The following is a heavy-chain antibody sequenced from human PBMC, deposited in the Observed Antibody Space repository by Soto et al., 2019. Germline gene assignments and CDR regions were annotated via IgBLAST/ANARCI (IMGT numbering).Heavy chain of an antibody. V-gene: IGHV3-23*01. J-gene: IGHJ5*02. Sequence: EVQFLESGGGLVQPGGSLRLSCAASGVTFSNYAMNWVRQAPGKGLEWVSGISHSGSSTYYADSVKGRFTISRDNSKNTLLLEMNSLTAVGTAVNYCAKGFWVHHGSEGGNWLDPWGQGTLVTVSS. CDR2: ISHSGSST. CDR1: GVTFSNYA. D-gene: IGHD3-10*01. CDR3: AKGFWVHHGSEGGNWLDP.